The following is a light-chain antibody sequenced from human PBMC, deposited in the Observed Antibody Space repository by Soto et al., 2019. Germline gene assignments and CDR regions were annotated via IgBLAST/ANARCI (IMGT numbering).Light chain of an antibody. CDR3: QQYDNLIT. CDR1: QDISNY. CDR2: DAS. J-gene: IGKJ5*01. V-gene: IGKV1-33*01. Sequence: DIQMTQSPSSLSASVGDRVTITCQASQDISNYLNWYQQKPGKAPKLLIYDASNLETGVHSRFSGSGSGTDFTFTISSLQPEDIATYYCQQYDNLITFGQGTRLEIK.